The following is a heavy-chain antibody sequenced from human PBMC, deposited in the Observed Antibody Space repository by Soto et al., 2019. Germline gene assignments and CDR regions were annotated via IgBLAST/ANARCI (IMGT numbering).Heavy chain of an antibody. J-gene: IGHJ6*02. CDR3: CTLVVTAAYDNCYYGMDV. V-gene: IGHV5-10-1*01. D-gene: IGHD2-2*01. Sequence: GESLKISCQGSGYSFTIYWISWVRQMPGKGLDWMGRIDPSDSYTNYSPSFQGHVTISADKSIITAYLQWSSLKASDTAMYYWCTLVVTAAYDNCYYGMDVCGQWTTVTVS. CDR1: GYSFTIYW. CDR2: IDPSDSYT.